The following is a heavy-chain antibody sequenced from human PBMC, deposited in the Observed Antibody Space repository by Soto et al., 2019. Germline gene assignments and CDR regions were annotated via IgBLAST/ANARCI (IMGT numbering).Heavy chain of an antibody. Sequence: EVQLVESGGGLVKPGGSLRLSCAASGFTFSSYSMNWVRQAPGKGLEWVSSISSSRSDIYYADSVKGRFTISRDTDKNSLYLQMHSLRAEDTAVYYCARDRDYGDNYWGQGTLVTVSS. D-gene: IGHD4-17*01. J-gene: IGHJ4*02. V-gene: IGHV3-21*01. CDR2: ISSSRSDI. CDR3: ARDRDYGDNY. CDR1: GFTFSSYS.